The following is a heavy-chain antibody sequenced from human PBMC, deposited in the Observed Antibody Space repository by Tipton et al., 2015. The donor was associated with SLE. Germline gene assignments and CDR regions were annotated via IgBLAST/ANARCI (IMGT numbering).Heavy chain of an antibody. J-gene: IGHJ3*02. V-gene: IGHV3-74*01. D-gene: IGHD3-22*01. CDR1: GFTFSSYW. CDR3: ARARITMIRKGAFDI. CDR2: INSDGSST. Sequence: SLRLSCAASGFTFSSYWMHWVRQAPGKGLVWVSRINSDGSSTSYADSVKGRFTISRDNAKNTLYLQMNSLRAEDTAVYYCARARITMIRKGAFDIWGQGTMVTVSS.